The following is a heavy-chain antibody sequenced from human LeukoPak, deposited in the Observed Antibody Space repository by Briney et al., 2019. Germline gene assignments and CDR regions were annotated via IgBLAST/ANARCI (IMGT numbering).Heavy chain of an antibody. V-gene: IGHV4-38-2*02. CDR1: GYSISTGYY. Sequence: SETLSLTCTVSGYSISTGYYWDWIRQPPGKGLEWIGTFYHGGSTYYNPSLKSRVTISVDTSKNQFSLKLSSVTAADTAVYYCARGAYYYYMDVWGKGTTVTVSS. CDR3: ARGAYYYYMDV. CDR2: FYHGGST. J-gene: IGHJ6*03.